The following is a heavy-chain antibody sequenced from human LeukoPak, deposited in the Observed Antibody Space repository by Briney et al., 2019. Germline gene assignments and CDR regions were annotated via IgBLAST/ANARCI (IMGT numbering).Heavy chain of an antibody. CDR1: GFTFSSYS. CDR2: ISSSSSYI. J-gene: IGHJ4*02. Sequence: GGSLRLSCAASGFTFSSYSTNWVRQAPGKGLEWVSSISSSSSYIYYADSVKGRFTISRDNAKNSLYLQMNSLRAEDTAVYYCARDLSDMVRGVVDYWGQGTLVTVSS. V-gene: IGHV3-21*01. D-gene: IGHD3-10*01. CDR3: ARDLSDMVRGVVDY.